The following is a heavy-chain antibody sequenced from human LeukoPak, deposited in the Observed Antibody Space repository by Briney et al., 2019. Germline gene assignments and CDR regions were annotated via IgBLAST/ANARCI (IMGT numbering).Heavy chain of an antibody. Sequence: GGSLRLSCAASGFTFSSYAMSWVRQAPGKGLEWVSVIYSGGSTYYADSVKGRFTISRDNSKNTLYLQMNSLRAEDTAVYYCARGTIAAVPYWGQGTLVTVSS. J-gene: IGHJ4*02. CDR3: ARGTIAAVPY. CDR1: GFTFSSYA. CDR2: IYSGGST. V-gene: IGHV3-53*01. D-gene: IGHD6-13*01.